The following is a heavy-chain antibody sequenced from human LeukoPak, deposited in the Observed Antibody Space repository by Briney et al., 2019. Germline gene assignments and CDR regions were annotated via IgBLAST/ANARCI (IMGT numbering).Heavy chain of an antibody. V-gene: IGHV4-31*03. J-gene: IGHJ3*02. CDR3: ARHIGAVWNAFDI. D-gene: IGHD2-21*01. Sequence: PSETLSLTCTVSGGSISSGGYYWSWIRQHPGKGLEWIGYIYYSGSTYYNPSLKSRVTMSLDTSKNQFSLKVGSVTAADTAVYFCARHIGAVWNAFDIWGQGTMVTVSS. CDR1: GGSISSGGYY. CDR2: IYYSGST.